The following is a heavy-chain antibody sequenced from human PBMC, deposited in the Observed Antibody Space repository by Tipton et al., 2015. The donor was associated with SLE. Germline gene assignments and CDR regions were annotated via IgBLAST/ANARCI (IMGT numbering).Heavy chain of an antibody. V-gene: IGHV1-18*01. J-gene: IGHJ3*02. CDR2: ISAYNGNT. CDR1: GFTFTSYG. Sequence: SCAASGFTFTSYGISWVRQAPGQGLEWMGWISAYNGNTNYAQKLQGRVTMTTDTSTSTAYMELRSLRSDDTAVYYCARELLDAFDIWGQGTMVTVSS. CDR3: ARELLDAFDI.